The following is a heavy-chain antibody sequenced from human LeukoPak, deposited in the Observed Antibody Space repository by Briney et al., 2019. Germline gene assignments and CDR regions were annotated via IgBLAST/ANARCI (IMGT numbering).Heavy chain of an antibody. Sequence: GGSLRLSCAASGFTFSSYWMSWVRQAPGEGPEWVANIKQEGSEKYYVDSVKGRFTISRDNAKNSLYLQMNSLRAEDTAVYYCARERMFMTTVNYYYYYGMDVWGQGTTVTVSS. CDR3: ARERMFMTTVNYYYYYGMDV. CDR1: GFTFSSYW. J-gene: IGHJ6*02. D-gene: IGHD4-17*01. V-gene: IGHV3-7*01. CDR2: IKQEGSEK.